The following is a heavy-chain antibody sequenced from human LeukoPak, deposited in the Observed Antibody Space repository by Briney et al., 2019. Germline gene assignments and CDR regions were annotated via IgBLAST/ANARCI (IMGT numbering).Heavy chain of an antibody. Sequence: GGSLRLSCEASGFTVSTYAMNWVRQAPGKGLEWVSSISSSSSYIYYADSVKGRFTISRDNAKNSLYLQMNSLRAEDTAVYYCARDSRNIGQNFDYWGQGTLVTVSS. CDR3: ARDSRNIGQNFDY. CDR2: ISSSSSYI. CDR1: GFTVSTYA. J-gene: IGHJ4*02. V-gene: IGHV3-21*01. D-gene: IGHD2/OR15-2a*01.